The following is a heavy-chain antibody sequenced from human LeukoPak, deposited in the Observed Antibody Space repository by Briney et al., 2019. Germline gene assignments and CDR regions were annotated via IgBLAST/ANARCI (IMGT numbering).Heavy chain of an antibody. J-gene: IGHJ4*02. Sequence: PSETLSLTCAVSGGSFSGYSWSWIRQPPGKGLEWIGYIYYSGSTNYNPSLKSRVTISVDTSKNQFSLKLSSVTAADTAVYYCARGSRGYSYGWGQGTLVTVSS. V-gene: IGHV4-59*01. D-gene: IGHD5-18*01. CDR1: GGSFSGYS. CDR3: ARGSRGYSYG. CDR2: IYYSGST.